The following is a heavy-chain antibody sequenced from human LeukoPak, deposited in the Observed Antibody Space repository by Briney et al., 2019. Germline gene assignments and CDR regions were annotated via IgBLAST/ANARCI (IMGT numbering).Heavy chain of an antibody. Sequence: GGSLRLSCAASGFTFSSYGMHWVRQAPGKGLEWVAVIWYDGSNKYYADSVKGRFTISRDNSKNTLYLQMNSLRAEDTAVYYCARDPYDSSGYYFQHWGQGTLVTVSS. CDR1: GFTFSSYG. CDR3: ARDPYDSSGYYFQH. CDR2: IWYDGSNK. J-gene: IGHJ1*01. V-gene: IGHV3-33*01. D-gene: IGHD3-22*01.